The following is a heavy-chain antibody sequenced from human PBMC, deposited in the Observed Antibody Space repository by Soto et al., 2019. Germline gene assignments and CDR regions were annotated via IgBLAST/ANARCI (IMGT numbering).Heavy chain of an antibody. V-gene: IGHV1-18*01. Sequence: EASVKVSCKASGYMFTTYGISWVRQAPGQGLEWMGWISAYNGNTKYAQKLQGRVTMTTDTSTSTAYMELRSLRSDDTAVYYCARERCSSTSCYKGPFYYYGLDVWGQGTTVTVSS. J-gene: IGHJ6*02. D-gene: IGHD2-2*02. CDR1: GYMFTTYG. CDR2: ISAYNGNT. CDR3: ARERCSSTSCYKGPFYYYGLDV.